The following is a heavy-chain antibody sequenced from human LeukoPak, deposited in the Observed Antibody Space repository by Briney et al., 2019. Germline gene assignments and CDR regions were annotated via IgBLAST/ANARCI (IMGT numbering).Heavy chain of an antibody. Sequence: ASVKVSCKASGYTCTSYGISWVRQAPGQGLEWMGWISAYNGNTNYAQKLQGRVTMTTDTSTSTAYMELRSLRSDDTAVYYCARAAPRDYSGGSWFFDWFDPWGQGTLVTVSS. CDR1: GYTCTSYG. J-gene: IGHJ5*02. D-gene: IGHD2-15*01. CDR2: ISAYNGNT. V-gene: IGHV1-18*01. CDR3: ARAAPRDYSGGSWFFDWFDP.